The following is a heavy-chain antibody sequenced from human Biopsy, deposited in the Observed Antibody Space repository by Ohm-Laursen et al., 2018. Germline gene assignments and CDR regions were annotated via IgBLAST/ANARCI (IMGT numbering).Heavy chain of an antibody. D-gene: IGHD2/OR15-2a*01. Sequence: TLSLTCIVSGGSISSDYWSWIRQTPGKGLEWIGYIYYSGSTNYNPSLKSRVTISVDTSKNQFSLRLNSVIAADTAVYYCARATNSTGWPYYYFYGMDVWGQGTTVSVSS. CDR2: IYYSGST. V-gene: IGHV4-59*01. CDR1: GGSISSDY. J-gene: IGHJ6*02. CDR3: ARATNSTGWPYYYFYGMDV.